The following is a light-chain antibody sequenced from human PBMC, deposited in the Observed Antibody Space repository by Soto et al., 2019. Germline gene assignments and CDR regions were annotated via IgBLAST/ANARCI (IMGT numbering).Light chain of an antibody. V-gene: IGKV3-20*01. Sequence: ENVLTQSPGTLSLSPGERATLSCRASQSVTSSYLAWYQQKPGQAPRLLIYSASSRATGVPDRFSGSGSATDFTLTISRVEPEDFAVYYCQQYGGSRNTFGQGTKVDIK. CDR1: QSVTSSY. J-gene: IGKJ2*01. CDR3: QQYGGSRNT. CDR2: SAS.